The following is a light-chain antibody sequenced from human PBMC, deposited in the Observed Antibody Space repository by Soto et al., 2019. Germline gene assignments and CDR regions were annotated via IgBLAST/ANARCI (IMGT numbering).Light chain of an antibody. V-gene: IGKV2-30*01. CDR3: MQATHRPFT. CDR2: EVS. J-gene: IGKJ3*01. CDR1: QSLVYSDGNTN. Sequence: DVVMTQSPLSLPVTLGQPASISCRSSQSLVYSDGNTNLNWFQQRPGQSPRRLIYEVSTRDSGVXDXYSGSGSGTDFTLTISRVEAEDVGIYYCMQATHRPFTFGPGTKVDIK.